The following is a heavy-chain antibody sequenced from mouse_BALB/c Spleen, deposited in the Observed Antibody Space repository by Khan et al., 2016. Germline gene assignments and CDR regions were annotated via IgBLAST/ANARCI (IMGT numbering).Heavy chain of an antibody. V-gene: IGHV14-3*02. Sequence: VQLQQSGAELVKPGASVKLSCTATGFNILDTYMHSVKQRPEQGLEWIGRIDPANGNTKYDPKFQGKATVTADTSSNTAYLQLSSLTSEDTAVYYCASLLLRFHYWGQGTTLTVSS. CDR2: IDPANGNT. J-gene: IGHJ2*01. CDR3: ASLLLRFHY. CDR1: GFNILDTY. D-gene: IGHD1-1*01.